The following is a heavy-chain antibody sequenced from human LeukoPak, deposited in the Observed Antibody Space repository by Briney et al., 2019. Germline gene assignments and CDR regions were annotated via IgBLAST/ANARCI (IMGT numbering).Heavy chain of an antibody. V-gene: IGHV1-69*13. CDR1: GGTFSSYA. D-gene: IGHD3-22*01. CDR2: IIPIFGTA. J-gene: IGHJ3*02. Sequence: EASVKVSCKASGGTFSSYAISWVRQAPGQGLEWMGGIIPIFGTANYAQKFQGRVTITADESTSTAYMELSSLRSEDTAVYYCASQTSGYYDAFDIWGQGTMVTVSS. CDR3: ASQTSGYYDAFDI.